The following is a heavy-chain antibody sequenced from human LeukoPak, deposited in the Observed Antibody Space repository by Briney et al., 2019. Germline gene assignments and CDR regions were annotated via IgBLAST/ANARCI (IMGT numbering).Heavy chain of an antibody. CDR2: MNPNSGKT. V-gene: IGHV1-8*03. Sequence: ASVKVSCKASGYTFTSYDTNWVRQATGQGREWMGWMNPNSGKTGYAQKFQGRVTITRNTSISTAYMELSSLRSEDTAVYYCARGPESPVVALSSRYYYYYMDVWGKGTTVTVSS. CDR1: GYTFTSYD. J-gene: IGHJ6*03. CDR3: ARGPESPVVALSSRYYYYYMDV. D-gene: IGHD2-15*01.